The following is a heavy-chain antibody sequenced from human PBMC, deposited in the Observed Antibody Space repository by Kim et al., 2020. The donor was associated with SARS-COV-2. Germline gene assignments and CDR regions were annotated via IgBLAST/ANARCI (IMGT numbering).Heavy chain of an antibody. CDR2: ISYDGSNK. D-gene: IGHD5-18*01. V-gene: IGHV3-30*04. CDR1: GFTFSNYA. Sequence: GGSLRPSCTASGFTFSNYAIHWVRQAPGKGLEWVAVISYDGSNKNYADSVKGRFTLSRDKSKNTLYLQMNSLRAEDTAVYFCARDANRGYSFGWTYYYYGMDVWGQGTTVTVSS. CDR3: ARDANRGYSFGWTYYYYGMDV. J-gene: IGHJ6*02.